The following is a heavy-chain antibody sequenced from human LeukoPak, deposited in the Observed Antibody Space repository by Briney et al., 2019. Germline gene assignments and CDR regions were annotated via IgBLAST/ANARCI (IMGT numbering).Heavy chain of an antibody. Sequence: PSETLSLTCTVSGASVSSFYWSWIRQPPGKGLEWIGYIYTSGSTNYNPSLKSRVTISVDTSKNQFSLKLSSVTAADTAVYYCASSERGVVVTAILSYWGQGTLVTVSS. D-gene: IGHD2-21*02. V-gene: IGHV4-4*09. CDR3: ASSERGVVVTAILSY. CDR1: GASVSSFY. CDR2: IYTSGST. J-gene: IGHJ4*02.